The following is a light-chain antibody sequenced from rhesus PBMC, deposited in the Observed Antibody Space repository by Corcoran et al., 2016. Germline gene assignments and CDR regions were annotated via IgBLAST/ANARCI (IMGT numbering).Light chain of an antibody. V-gene: IGKV1S14*01. CDR2: YAS. J-gene: IGKJ2*01. Sequence: DIQMTQSPSSLYASVGDTVTITCRASQGISNYLAWYQQKPGKAPKPLMYYASTLERGYPSRLSGIASGTDFTLTISSLQPEDFAVYYCQQRNSYPYSFGQGTKVEIK. CDR1: QGISNY. CDR3: QQRNSYPYS.